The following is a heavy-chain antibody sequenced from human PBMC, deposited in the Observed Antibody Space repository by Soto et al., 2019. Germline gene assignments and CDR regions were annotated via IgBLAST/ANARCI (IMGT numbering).Heavy chain of an antibody. J-gene: IGHJ5*02. Sequence: TSETLSLTCTVSGGSISSGGYYWSWIRQHPGKGLEWIGYIYYSGSTNYNPSLKSRVTISVDTSKNQFSLKLSSVTAADTAVYYCASPKIAFYNWFDPWGQGTLVTVSS. CDR3: ASPKIAFYNWFDP. CDR1: GGSISSGGYY. V-gene: IGHV4-61*08. CDR2: IYYSGST. D-gene: IGHD3-3*02.